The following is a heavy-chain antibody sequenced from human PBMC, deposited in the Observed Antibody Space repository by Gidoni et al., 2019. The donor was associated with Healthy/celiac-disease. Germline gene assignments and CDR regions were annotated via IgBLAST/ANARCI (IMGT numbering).Heavy chain of an antibody. Sequence: QVQLVESGGGLVKPGGSLRLSCAASGFTFSDSYMSWIRQAPGKGLGGVSYISSSGSTIYYADSVKCRFTISRDNAKNSRYLQMNSLRAEDTAVYYCARDTVTVNYYYYYGMDVWGQGTTVTVSS. V-gene: IGHV3-11*01. J-gene: IGHJ6*02. CDR2: ISSSGSTI. CDR1: GFTFSDSY. CDR3: ARDTVTVNYYYYYGMDV. D-gene: IGHD4-17*01.